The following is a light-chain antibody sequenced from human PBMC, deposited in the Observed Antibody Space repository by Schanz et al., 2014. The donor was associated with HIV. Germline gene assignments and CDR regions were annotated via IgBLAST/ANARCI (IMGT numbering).Light chain of an antibody. Sequence: EIVLTQSPGTLSLSPGERATLSCRASQSVSSSYFAWYQQKPGQAPRLLIYGASSRATGIPDRFSGSGSGTDFTLTISRLEPDDFAVYYCQQYSGSPPWTFGQGTKVEIK. J-gene: IGKJ1*01. CDR2: GAS. CDR3: QQYSGSPPWT. V-gene: IGKV3-20*01. CDR1: QSVSSSY.